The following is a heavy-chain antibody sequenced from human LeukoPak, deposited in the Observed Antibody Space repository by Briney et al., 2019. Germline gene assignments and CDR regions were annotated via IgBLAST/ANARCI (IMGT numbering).Heavy chain of an antibody. J-gene: IGHJ6*02. Sequence: KPSETLSLTCAVYGGSFSGYYWSWIRQPPGKGLEWIGEINHSGSTNYNPSLKSRVTISVDTSKNQFSLKLSSVTAADTAVYYCARWGSSWYVGYYYYYGMDVWGQGTTVTVSS. V-gene: IGHV4-34*01. CDR2: INHSGST. CDR1: GGSFSGYY. CDR3: ARWGSSWYVGYYYYYGMDV. D-gene: IGHD6-13*01.